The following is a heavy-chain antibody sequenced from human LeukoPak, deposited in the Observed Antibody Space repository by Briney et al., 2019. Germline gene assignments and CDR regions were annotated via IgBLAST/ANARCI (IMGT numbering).Heavy chain of an antibody. V-gene: IGHV4-59*01. J-gene: IGHJ5*02. CDR2: IYYSGST. Sequence: SETLSLTCTVSGGSISSYYWSWIRQPPGKGLEWIGYIYYSGSTNYNPSLKSRVTISVDTSKNQFSLKLSSVTAADTAVYYGASNYGDPYNWFDPWGQGTLVTVSS. D-gene: IGHD4-17*01. CDR1: GGSISSYY. CDR3: ASNYGDPYNWFDP.